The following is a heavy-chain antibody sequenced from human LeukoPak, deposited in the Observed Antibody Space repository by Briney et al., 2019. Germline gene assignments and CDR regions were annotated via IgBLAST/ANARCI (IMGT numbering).Heavy chain of an antibody. CDR1: GFTFGDYA. V-gene: IGHV3-49*04. Sequence: GGSLRLSCTISGFTFGDYALSWVRQAPGKGLEWVSFIRIKAYGETTEYAGSVRGRFFISRDDSNSIAYLQMNSLTTEDTAVYYCTRFRGLPGGHYFEFWGQGTLVTVSS. CDR2: IRIKAYGETT. CDR3: TRFRGLPGGHYFEF. D-gene: IGHD2-8*02. J-gene: IGHJ4*01.